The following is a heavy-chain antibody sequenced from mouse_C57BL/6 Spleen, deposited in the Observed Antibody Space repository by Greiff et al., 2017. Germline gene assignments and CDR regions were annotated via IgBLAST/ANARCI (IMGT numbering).Heavy chain of an antibody. D-gene: IGHD1-1*01. Sequence: EVQLVESGGGLVKPGGSLKLSCAASGFTFSSYAMSWVRQTPEKRLEWVANISDGGSYTYYPDNVKGRFTISRDNAKNNLYLQMSHLKSEDAAMYYCAREGDTVVATRWYCDVWGTGTTVTVSS. CDR3: AREGDTVVATRWYCDV. CDR1: GFTFSSYA. V-gene: IGHV5-4*01. J-gene: IGHJ1*03. CDR2: ISDGGSYT.